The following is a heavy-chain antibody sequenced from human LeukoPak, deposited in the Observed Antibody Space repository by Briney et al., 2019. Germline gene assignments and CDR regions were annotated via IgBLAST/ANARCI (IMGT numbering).Heavy chain of an antibody. D-gene: IGHD3-10*01. V-gene: IGHV4-61*01. CDR2: IYYSGST. CDR1: GGPVSSGSYY. CDR3: ARVGMVRGVIFFDY. J-gene: IGHJ4*02. Sequence: SETLSLTCTVSGGPVSSGSYYWSWIRQPPGKGLEWIGYIYYSGSTNYNPSLKSRVTISVDRSKNQFSLKLSSVTAADTAVYYCARVGMVRGVIFFDYWGQGTLVTVSS.